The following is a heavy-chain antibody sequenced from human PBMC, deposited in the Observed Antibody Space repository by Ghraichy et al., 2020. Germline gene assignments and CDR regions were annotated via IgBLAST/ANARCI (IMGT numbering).Heavy chain of an antibody. CDR1: GFIFNDYV. D-gene: IGHD4-17*01. CDR3: AKSSTEVRPSNFDF. J-gene: IGHJ4*02. CDR2: ISGSGSFT. V-gene: IGHV3-23*01. Sequence: GSLRLSCAASGFIFNDYVINWARQAPGKGLEWVSSISGSGSFTYYADSVKGRCAISRDNSENTVYLQMNSLRAEDTAVYYCAKSSTEVRPSNFDFWGQGTLVTVSS.